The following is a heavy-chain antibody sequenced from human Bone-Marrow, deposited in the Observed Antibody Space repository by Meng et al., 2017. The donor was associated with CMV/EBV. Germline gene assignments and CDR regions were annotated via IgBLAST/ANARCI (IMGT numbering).Heavy chain of an antibody. D-gene: IGHD2-2*02. CDR3: ARVMEDIVVVPAAIHFDY. V-gene: IGHV3-21*01. J-gene: IGHJ4*02. Sequence: GGSLRLSCAASGFTFSSYSMNWVRQAPGKGLEWVSSISSSSSYIYYADSVKGRFTISRDNAKNSLYLQMNSLRAEDTAVYYCARVMEDIVVVPAAIHFDYWGQGTLVTASS. CDR1: GFTFSSYS. CDR2: ISSSSSYI.